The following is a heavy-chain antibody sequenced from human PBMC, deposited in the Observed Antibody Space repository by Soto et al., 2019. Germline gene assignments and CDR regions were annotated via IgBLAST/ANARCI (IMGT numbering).Heavy chain of an antibody. V-gene: IGHV3-23*01. Sequence: EVQLLESGGGLVQPGGSLRLSCAASGFTFSSFAMSWVRQAPGKGLEWVSAISGSGGSTYYADSVKGRFTISRDNSKNTLYLQMNSLRAEDTAVYYCAKVTLLTGTTFTGDYWGQGTLVTVSS. D-gene: IGHD1-20*01. J-gene: IGHJ4*02. CDR1: GFTFSSFA. CDR2: ISGSGGST. CDR3: AKVTLLTGTTFTGDY.